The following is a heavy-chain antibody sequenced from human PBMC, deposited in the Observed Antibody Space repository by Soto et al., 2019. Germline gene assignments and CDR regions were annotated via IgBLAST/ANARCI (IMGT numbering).Heavy chain of an antibody. V-gene: IGHV1-69*01. D-gene: IGHD2-15*01. CDR2: IIPSFGTT. CDR1: GGTFSNFA. J-gene: IGHJ6*02. CDR3: AREEVAACRGESCYAYNSGRGHFYFYGMDV. Sequence: QVQLVQSGAEVKKPGSSVRVSCKASGGTFSNFAISWVRQAPGQGFEWVGGIIPSFGTTNYAEQCQGDVTMSADVSTSTAYLEVTSLTSEDTAVYYCAREEVAACRGESCYAYNSGRGHFYFYGMDVWGQGTSVTVS.